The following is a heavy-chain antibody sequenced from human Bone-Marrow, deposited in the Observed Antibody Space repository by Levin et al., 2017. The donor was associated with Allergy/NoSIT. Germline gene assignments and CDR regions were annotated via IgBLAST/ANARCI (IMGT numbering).Heavy chain of an antibody. V-gene: IGHV4-39*01. J-gene: IGHJ5*02. CDR2: IYYSGST. CDR1: GGSISSSSYY. Sequence: TSETLSLTCTVSGGSISSSSYYWGWIRQPPGKGLEWIGSIYYSGSTYYNPSLKSRVTISVDTSKNQFSLKLSSVTAADTAVYYCARVWVVVPAHREHPNWFDPWGQGTLVTVSS. D-gene: IGHD2-2*01. CDR3: ARVWVVVPAHREHPNWFDP.